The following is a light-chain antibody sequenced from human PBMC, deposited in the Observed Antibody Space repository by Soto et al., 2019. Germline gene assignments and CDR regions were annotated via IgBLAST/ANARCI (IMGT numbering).Light chain of an antibody. CDR3: QQSYRTPL. CDR2: AAS. V-gene: IGKV1-39*01. J-gene: IGKJ3*01. Sequence: DIQMTQSPSSLSASVGDRVTITCRASQSISSYLNWYQQKPVKAPKLLIYAASSLQSGVPSRFSGSGSGTDFTLTISSLQPEDFATYYCQQSYRTPLFGPGTKVDIK. CDR1: QSISSY.